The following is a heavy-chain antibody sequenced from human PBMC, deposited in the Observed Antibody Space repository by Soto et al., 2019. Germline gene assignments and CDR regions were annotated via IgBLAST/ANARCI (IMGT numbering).Heavy chain of an antibody. D-gene: IGHD3-3*01. CDR3: ARTGLQIIQATSYYFSLDV. V-gene: IGHV3-33*01. J-gene: IGHJ6*02. Sequence: QVQLVESGGGVVQPGTSLRLSCEASGFTFNSFGMHWVRQAPGKGLEWVAMIWHDGTNRYYVDSVKGRFPISRDNSKDTLYLQMINLRSVDTAVYYCARTGLQIIQATSYYFSLDVWGQGTTVTVSS. CDR2: IWHDGTNR. CDR1: GFTFNSFG.